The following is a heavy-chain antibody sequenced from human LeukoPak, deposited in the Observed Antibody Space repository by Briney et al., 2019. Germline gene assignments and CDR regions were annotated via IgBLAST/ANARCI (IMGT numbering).Heavy chain of an antibody. CDR2: IYYSGST. CDR1: GGSISSYY. J-gene: IGHJ5*02. CDR3: ARADYGDYRTQSWFDP. D-gene: IGHD4-17*01. Sequence: SETLSLTCTVSGGSISSYYWSWIRQPPGKGLEWIGYIYYSGSTNYNPSLKSRVTISVDTSKNQFSLKLSSMTAADTAVYYCARADYGDYRTQSWFDPWGQGTLVTVSS. V-gene: IGHV4-59*01.